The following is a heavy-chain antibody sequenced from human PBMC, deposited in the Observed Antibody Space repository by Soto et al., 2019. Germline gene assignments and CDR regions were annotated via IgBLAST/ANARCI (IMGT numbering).Heavy chain of an antibody. J-gene: IGHJ6*03. CDR1: RFAFSSYW. V-gene: IGHV3-7*01. CDR2: IKQDGSEK. Sequence: PGGSLRLSCAASRFAFSSYWMSWVRQAPGKGLERVANIKQDGSEKYYVDSVKGRFTISRDNAKNSLYLQMNSLRAEDTAVYYCARGLTVTTNYYYYMDVWGKGATVTVSS. CDR3: ARGLTVTTNYYYYMDV. D-gene: IGHD4-4*01.